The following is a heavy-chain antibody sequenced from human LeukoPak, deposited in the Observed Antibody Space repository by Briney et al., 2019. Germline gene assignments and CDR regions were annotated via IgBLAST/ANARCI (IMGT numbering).Heavy chain of an antibody. Sequence: GASVKVPCKASGGTFSSYAISWVRQAPGQGLEWMGGIIPIFGTANYAQKFQGRVTITTDESTSTAYMELSSLRSEDTAVYYCARVGDYVWGTPRYFDYWGQGTLLTVSS. CDR3: ARVGDYVWGTPRYFDY. CDR1: GGTFSSYA. D-gene: IGHD3-16*01. CDR2: IIPIFGTA. J-gene: IGHJ4*02. V-gene: IGHV1-69*05.